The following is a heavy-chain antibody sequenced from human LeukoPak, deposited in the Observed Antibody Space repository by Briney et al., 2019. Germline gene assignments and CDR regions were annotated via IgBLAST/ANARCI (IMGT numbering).Heavy chain of an antibody. CDR1: VYTFTGYY. CDR3: ATGGGSSGYPDY. J-gene: IGHJ4*02. CDR2: INPNSGGT. V-gene: IGHV1-2*02. D-gene: IGHD3-22*01. Sequence: GASVTVSFKASVYTFTGYYMYWVRQAPGQGLAWMGWINPNSGGTDYAQRFQGRVTINTDMSINTDYMELNSLRSDDRAVYYCATGGGSSGYPDYWGQGTLVTVFS.